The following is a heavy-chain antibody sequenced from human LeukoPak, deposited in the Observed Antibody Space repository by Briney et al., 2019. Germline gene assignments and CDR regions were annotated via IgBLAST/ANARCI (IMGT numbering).Heavy chain of an antibody. CDR3: ARGGGFSFGAQSYYQLSL. D-gene: IGHD1-26*01. J-gene: IGHJ4*02. Sequence: ASVKVSCKASGYTFTSYDIHWVRQDPGRGLDYLGWMNPNSGKTGYTQKFRGRFSMTRDTSISTAYLELNSLTSEDTAVYYCARGGGFSFGAQSYYQLSLWGQGTPVTVSS. CDR2: MNPNSGKT. CDR1: GYTFTSYD. V-gene: IGHV1-8*01.